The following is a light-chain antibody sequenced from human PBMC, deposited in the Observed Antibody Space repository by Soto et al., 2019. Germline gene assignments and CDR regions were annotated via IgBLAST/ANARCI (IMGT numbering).Light chain of an antibody. CDR1: QTISSW. CDR3: QHYNSYSEA. V-gene: IGKV1-5*03. J-gene: IGKJ1*01. Sequence: DIPMTQSPSTLSGSVGDRVTITCRASQTISSWLAWYQQKPWKAPKLLIYKASTLKSGVPSRFSGSGSGTEFTLTISSLQPDDFATYYCQHYNSYSEAFGQGTKVDIK. CDR2: KAS.